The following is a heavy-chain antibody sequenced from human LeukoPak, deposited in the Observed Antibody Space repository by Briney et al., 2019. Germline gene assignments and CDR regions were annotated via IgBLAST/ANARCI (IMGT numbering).Heavy chain of an antibody. J-gene: IGHJ5*02. CDR3: ASHVKIAGDTYYRWFGP. CDR1: GGSISDYY. CDR2: IHTSGGT. V-gene: IGHV4-4*09. Sequence: SETLSLTCTVSGGSISDYYWSWIRQPPRQGLEWIAYIHTSGGTNYNPSLKSRVVVSVDTSKNQFSLKLSSVTAADTAIYYCASHVKIAGDTYYRWFGPWDQGTLVTVSS. D-gene: IGHD2-21*02.